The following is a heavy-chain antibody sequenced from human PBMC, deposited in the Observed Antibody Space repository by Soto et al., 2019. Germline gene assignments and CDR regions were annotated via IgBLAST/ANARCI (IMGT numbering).Heavy chain of an antibody. Sequence: SCKASGLAFSSGAMRWVRQAPGKGLEWVAVISYDGSNKYYADSVKGRFTISRDNSKNTLYLQMNSLRAEDTAVYYCASGYSGYGLSSRKKYYFDYWGHGTLVTGSS. CDR2: ISYDGSNK. D-gene: IGHD5-12*01. CDR1: GLAFSSGA. J-gene: IGHJ4*01. CDR3: ASGYSGYGLSSRKKYYFDY. V-gene: IGHV3-30-3*01.